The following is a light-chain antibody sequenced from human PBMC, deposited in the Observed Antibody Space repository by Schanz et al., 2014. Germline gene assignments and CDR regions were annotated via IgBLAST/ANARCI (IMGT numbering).Light chain of an antibody. CDR2: EDS. Sequence: QSALTQPASVSGSPGQSITISCTGTSSDVGSYNLVSWYQQHPGKAPKLMIYEDSQRPSGVSNRFSGSKSGNTASLTISGLQGEDEADYYCQSYDSSLSGGVFGGGTKLTVL. J-gene: IGLJ2*01. CDR3: QSYDSSLSGGV. V-gene: IGLV2-14*02. CDR1: SSDVGSYNL.